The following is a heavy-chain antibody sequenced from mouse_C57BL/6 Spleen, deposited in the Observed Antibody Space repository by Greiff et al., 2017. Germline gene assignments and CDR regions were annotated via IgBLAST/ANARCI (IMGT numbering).Heavy chain of an antibody. Sequence: QVQLKQSGAELVRPGASVTLSCKASGYTFTDYEMHWVKQTPVHGLEWIGAIDPETGGTAYNQKFKGKAILTADKSSSTAYMELRSLTSEDSAVYSCTRSLLLRYYLDYWGQGTTLTVSS. J-gene: IGHJ2*01. V-gene: IGHV1-15*01. D-gene: IGHD1-1*01. CDR1: GYTFTDYE. CDR3: TRSLLLRYYLDY. CDR2: IDPETGGT.